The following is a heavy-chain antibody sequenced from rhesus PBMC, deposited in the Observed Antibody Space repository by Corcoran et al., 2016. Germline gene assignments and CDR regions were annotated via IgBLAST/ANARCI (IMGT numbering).Heavy chain of an antibody. CDR1: GASISNNF. CDR3: ARGDSGNFMGDFEF. D-gene: IGHD1-44*01. J-gene: IGHJ4*01. Sequence: QLQLQESGPELVKPSETLSLTCAVSGASISNNFWSWVRQSPGKGLEWIARISGSSLTNDYNPSLRSRVTRSTDTSKNQFSLSLNAVTAADTAVYYWARGDSGNFMGDFEFWGQGVLVTVSS. CDR2: ISGSSLTN. V-gene: IGHV4-173*01.